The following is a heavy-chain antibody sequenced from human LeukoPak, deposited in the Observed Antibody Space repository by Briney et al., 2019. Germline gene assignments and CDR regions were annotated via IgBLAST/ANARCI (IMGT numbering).Heavy chain of an antibody. J-gene: IGHJ4*02. Sequence: PSETLSLTCGVYGGSFSGYYWSWIRQPPGKGLEWIGEINHSGSTNYNPSLKSRVTISVDTSKNQFSLKLSSVTAADTAVYYCARAWAKSLDYWGQGTLVTVSS. CDR2: INHSGST. CDR3: ARAWAKSLDY. CDR1: GGSFSGYY. D-gene: IGHD7-27*01. V-gene: IGHV4-34*01.